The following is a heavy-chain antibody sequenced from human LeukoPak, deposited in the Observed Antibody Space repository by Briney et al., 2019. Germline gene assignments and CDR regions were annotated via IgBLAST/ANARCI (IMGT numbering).Heavy chain of an antibody. V-gene: IGHV4-59*05. CDR2: IHYGGST. D-gene: IGHD6-19*01. Sequence: SETLSLTCTVSGGSISSHYWTWIRQTPGKGLEWIGSIHYGGSTYYNPSLRGRVTIYGDTSKNQLSLKLYSVTAADTAVYYCARPAYSSGSLYYGMDVWGQGTTVTVSS. CDR1: GGSISSHY. CDR3: ARPAYSSGSLYYGMDV. J-gene: IGHJ6*02.